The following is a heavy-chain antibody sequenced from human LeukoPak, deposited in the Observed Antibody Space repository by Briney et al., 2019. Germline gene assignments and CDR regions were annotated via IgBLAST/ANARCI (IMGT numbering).Heavy chain of an antibody. D-gene: IGHD5-12*01. J-gene: IGHJ4*02. CDR1: GYTFTDYY. CDR3: ARDPWATYSDYDSSY. Sequence: ASVKVSCKASGYTFTDYYMHWVRQAPGQGLEWMGWINPNSGGTKYARKFQGRVTMTRDTSISTAYMELRRLRSDDTAVYYCARDPWATYSDYDSSYWGQGTLVTVSS. V-gene: IGHV1-2*02. CDR2: INPNSGGT.